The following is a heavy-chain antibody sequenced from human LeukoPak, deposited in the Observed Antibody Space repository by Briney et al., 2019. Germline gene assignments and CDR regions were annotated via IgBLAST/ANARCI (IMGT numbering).Heavy chain of an antibody. CDR1: GYSFTSYW. D-gene: IGHD1-26*01. Sequence: GESLKVSCKGSGYSFTSYWIGWVRQMPGKGMEWMEIIYPGDSDTRYSPSFQGQVTISADKSINTAYLQWSSLKASDTAMYYCARTSGSYSAEYFQHWGQGTLVTVSS. CDR2: IYPGDSDT. V-gene: IGHV5-51*01. CDR3: ARTSGSYSAEYFQH. J-gene: IGHJ1*01.